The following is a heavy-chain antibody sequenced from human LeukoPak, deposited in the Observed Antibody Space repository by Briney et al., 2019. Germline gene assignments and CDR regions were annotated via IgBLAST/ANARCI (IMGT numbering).Heavy chain of an antibody. J-gene: IGHJ4*02. CDR1: GFTFSRYN. V-gene: IGHV3-21*01. CDR3: VRDGIVGASYYFDF. D-gene: IGHD1-26*01. CDR2: ISTSSSFI. Sequence: GGSLRLSCAGSGFTFSRYNMNWIRQAPGKGLEWVSSISTSSSFIGYADSVKGRFTISRDNAKDSLHLQMDSLRADDTAVYYCVRDGIVGASYYFDFWGQGTLVTVSS.